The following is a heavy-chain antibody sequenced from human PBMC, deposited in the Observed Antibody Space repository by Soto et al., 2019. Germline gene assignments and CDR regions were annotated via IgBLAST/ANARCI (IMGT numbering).Heavy chain of an antibody. J-gene: IGHJ6*02. D-gene: IGHD1-26*01. CDR3: ARAFSGSYPHYYYYGMDV. V-gene: IGHV3-23*01. CDR1: GFTFSSYA. CDR2: ISGSGGST. Sequence: GGSLRLSCAASGFTFSSYAMSWVRQAPGKGLEWVSAISGSGGSTYYADSVKGRFTISRDNSKNTLYLQMNSLRAEDTAVYYCARAFSGSYPHYYYYGMDVWGQGTTVTVSS.